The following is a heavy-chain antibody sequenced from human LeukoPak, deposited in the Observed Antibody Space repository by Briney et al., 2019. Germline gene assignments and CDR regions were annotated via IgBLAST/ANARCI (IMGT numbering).Heavy chain of an antibody. Sequence: SETLSLTCTVSGGSISSSSYYWGWIRQPPGKGLEWIGSIYYSGSTYYNPSLKSRVTISVDTSKNQFSLKLSSVTAADTAVYYCARRGIQLWSPLEDWGQGTLVTVSS. V-gene: IGHV4-39*01. CDR2: IYYSGST. CDR1: GGSISSSSYY. J-gene: IGHJ4*02. CDR3: ARRGIQLWSPLED. D-gene: IGHD5-18*01.